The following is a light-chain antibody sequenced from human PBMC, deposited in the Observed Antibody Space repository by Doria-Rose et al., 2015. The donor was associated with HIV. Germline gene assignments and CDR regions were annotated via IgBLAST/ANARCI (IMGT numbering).Light chain of an antibody. V-gene: IGKV3-20*01. CDR3: HQYGISWT. CDR2: DGS. Sequence: TQSLGTLSLSPGERATLSCRASQSFSSTYLAWYQQKPGQAPSLLIYDGSTRATGIPNRFSASGSGTDFTLTINRLEPEDFALYYCHQYGISWTFGQGTKVEI. J-gene: IGKJ1*01. CDR1: QSFSSTY.